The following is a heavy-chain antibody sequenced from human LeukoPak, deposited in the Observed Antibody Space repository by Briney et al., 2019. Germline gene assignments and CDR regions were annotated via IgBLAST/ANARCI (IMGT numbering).Heavy chain of an antibody. CDR1: GFTFSSYG. CDR3: AKDGRLHSYGIYYFDY. CDR2: IRYDGSNK. V-gene: IGHV3-30*02. D-gene: IGHD5-18*01. J-gene: IGHJ4*02. Sequence: PGGSLRLSCAASGFTFSSYGMHWVRQAPGKGLEWVAFIRYDGSNKYYADSVKGRFTISRDNSKNTLYLQMNSLRAEVTAVYYCAKDGRLHSYGIYYFDYWGQGTLVTVSS.